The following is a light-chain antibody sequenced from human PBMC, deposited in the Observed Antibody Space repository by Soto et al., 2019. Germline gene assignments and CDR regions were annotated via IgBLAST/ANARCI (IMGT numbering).Light chain of an antibody. V-gene: IGLV1-44*01. CDR1: SSNIGRNT. Sequence: QSVLTQPPSASGTPGQRVTISCSGSSSNIGRNTGNWYQQVPGAAPKLLIHTNDQRPSGVPDRFSGSKSDTSGSLAISGLLYEDEADYFCSSWDDSLTGQVFGGGTKLTVL. CDR2: TND. CDR3: SSWDDSLTGQV. J-gene: IGLJ3*02.